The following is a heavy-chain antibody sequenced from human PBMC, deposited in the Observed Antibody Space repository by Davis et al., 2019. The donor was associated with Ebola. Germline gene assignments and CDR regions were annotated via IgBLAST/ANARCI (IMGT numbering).Heavy chain of an antibody. CDR3: AKSPEGLRIWFDP. D-gene: IGHD5-12*01. Sequence: PGGSLRLSCAASGFTFSSSWMHWVRQAPGKGLVWVSRINSDGSTTNYADSVKGRFTISRDNSKNTLYLQMNSLRAEDTAVYYCAKSPEGLRIWFDPWGQGTLVTVSS. J-gene: IGHJ5*02. V-gene: IGHV3-74*01. CDR2: INSDGSTT. CDR1: GFTFSSSW.